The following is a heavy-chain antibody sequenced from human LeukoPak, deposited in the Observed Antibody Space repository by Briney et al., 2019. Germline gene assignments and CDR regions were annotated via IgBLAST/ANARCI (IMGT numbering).Heavy chain of an antibody. Sequence: SETLSLTCTVSGGSISSYYWSWIRQPPGKGLEWIGYIYYSGSTNYNPSLKSRVTISVDTSKNQFSLKLSSVTAADTAVYYCARSRYSYANGAFDIWGQGTMVTVSS. J-gene: IGHJ3*02. CDR1: GGSISSYY. D-gene: IGHD5-18*01. CDR3: ARSRYSYANGAFDI. V-gene: IGHV4-59*01. CDR2: IYYSGST.